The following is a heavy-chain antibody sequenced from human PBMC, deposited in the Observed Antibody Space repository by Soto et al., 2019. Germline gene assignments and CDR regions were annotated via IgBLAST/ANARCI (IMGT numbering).Heavy chain of an antibody. J-gene: IGHJ3*02. CDR3: ARDQTRLDAFDI. CDR1: GFTVSSNY. V-gene: IGHV3-53*01. Sequence: HPGGSLRLSCAASGFTVSSNYMSWVRQAPGKGLEWVSVIYSGGSTYYADSVKGRFTISRDNSKNTLYLQMNSLRAEDTAVYYCARDQTRLDAFDIWGQGTMVTVSS. CDR2: IYSGGST.